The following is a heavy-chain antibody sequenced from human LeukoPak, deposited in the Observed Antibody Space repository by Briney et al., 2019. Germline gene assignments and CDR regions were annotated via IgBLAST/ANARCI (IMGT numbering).Heavy chain of an antibody. CDR1: GGSISSGSYY. V-gene: IGHV4-61*01. CDR3: ARDRGDSSSWHFQH. Sequence: SETLSLTCTVSGGSISSGSYYWSWIRQPPGKGLEWIGYIYYSGSTNYNPSLKSRVTISVDTSKNQFSLKLSSVTAADTAVYYCARDRGDSSSWHFQHWGQGTLVTVSS. J-gene: IGHJ1*01. D-gene: IGHD6-6*01. CDR2: IYYSGST.